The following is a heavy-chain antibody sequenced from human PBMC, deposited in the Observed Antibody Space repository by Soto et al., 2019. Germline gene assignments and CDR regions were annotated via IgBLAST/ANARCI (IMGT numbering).Heavy chain of an antibody. CDR3: ARGPPGTVTYYFDY. V-gene: IGHV4-4*02. CDR2: IYHSGST. CDR1: SGSISSSNW. Sequence: QVQLQESGPGLVKPSGTLSLTCAVSSGSISSSNWWSWVRQPPGKGLEWIGEIYHSGSTNYNPCLKNRVTISVDKSKNQFSLKLSSVTAADTAVYYCARGPPGTVTYYFDYWGQGTLVTVSS. D-gene: IGHD4-17*01. J-gene: IGHJ4*02.